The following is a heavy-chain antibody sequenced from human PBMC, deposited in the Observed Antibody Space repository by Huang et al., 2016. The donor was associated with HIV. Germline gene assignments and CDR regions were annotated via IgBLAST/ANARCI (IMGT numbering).Heavy chain of an antibody. D-gene: IGHD2-2*01. Sequence: QVQLVQSGAEVKKPGSSVKVSCKASGGSFNNHVFSWVRQGPGQGLEWMGGSIPIFGTTNYAQKFQGRVTITADESTGTAYLELSSLRSEDTAVYFCARESNIVVVPHTIKFFDYWGQGTLVTVSS. V-gene: IGHV1-69*01. CDR1: GGSFNNHV. J-gene: IGHJ4*02. CDR2: SIPIFGTT. CDR3: ARESNIVVVPHTIKFFDY.